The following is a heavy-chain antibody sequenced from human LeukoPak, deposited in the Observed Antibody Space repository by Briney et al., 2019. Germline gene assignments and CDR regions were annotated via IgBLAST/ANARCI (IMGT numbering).Heavy chain of an antibody. J-gene: IGHJ2*01. Sequence: SETLSLTCAVYGGSFSGYYWSWIRQPPGKGLEWIGEINHSGSTNYNPSLKSRVTISVDTSKNRFPLKLSSVTAADTAVYYCARSYYDSRGYYQSWYFDLWGRGTLVTVSS. V-gene: IGHV4-34*09. D-gene: IGHD3-22*01. CDR3: ARSYYDSRGYYQSWYFDL. CDR2: INHSGST. CDR1: GGSFSGYY.